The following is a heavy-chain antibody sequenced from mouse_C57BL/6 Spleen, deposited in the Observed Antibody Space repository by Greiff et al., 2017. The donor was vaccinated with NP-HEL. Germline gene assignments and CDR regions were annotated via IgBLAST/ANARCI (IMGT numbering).Heavy chain of an antibody. D-gene: IGHD1-1*01. CDR1: GYSITSGYY. V-gene: IGHV3-6*01. J-gene: IGHJ2*01. CDR3: ARDRYGSSWGYFDY. CDR2: ISYDGSN. Sequence: ESGPGLVEPSQSLSLTCSVTGYSITSGYYWNWIRQFPGNKLEWMGYISYDGSNNYNPSLKNRISITRDTSKNQFFLKLNSVTTEDTATYYCARDRYGSSWGYFDYWGQGTTLTVSS.